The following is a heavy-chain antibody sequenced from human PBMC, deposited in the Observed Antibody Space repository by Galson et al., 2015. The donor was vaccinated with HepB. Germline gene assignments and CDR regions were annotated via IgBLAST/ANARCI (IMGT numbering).Heavy chain of an antibody. D-gene: IGHD3-10*01. Sequence: SLRLSCAASGFAFPDYAMNWVRQAPGKGLEWMSHISAQTNTINYAHSVKGRVTISRDKDKNSLYLQMDSLRNDDTAVYYCAWYGSGSDYKDPFDCWGQGTLVTVSS. CDR1: GFAFPDYA. CDR3: AWYGSGSDYKDPFDC. V-gene: IGHV3-48*02. CDR2: ISAQTNTI. J-gene: IGHJ4*02.